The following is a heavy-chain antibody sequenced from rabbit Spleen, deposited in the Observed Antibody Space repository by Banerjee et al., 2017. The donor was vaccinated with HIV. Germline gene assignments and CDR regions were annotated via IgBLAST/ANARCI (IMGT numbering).Heavy chain of an antibody. J-gene: IGHJ4*01. Sequence: QEQLVESGGGLVQPGGSLKLSCKASAFDFSSGYDMCWVRQAPGKGLEWIGCINIASMITYYASWVNGRFTISETSSTTVTLQMTSLTVADTATYFCARAWNYANLWGPGTLVTVS. V-gene: IGHV1S45*01. CDR1: AFDFSSGYD. CDR3: ARAWNYANL. D-gene: IGHD2-1*01. CDR2: INIASMIT.